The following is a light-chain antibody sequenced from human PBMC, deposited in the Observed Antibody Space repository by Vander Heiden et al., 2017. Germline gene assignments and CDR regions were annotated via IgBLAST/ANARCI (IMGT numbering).Light chain of an antibody. CDR3: QHYHTSPIT. CDR2: AAS. Sequence: DIQFTQSPSSLAPSVGARVPITRRASRDISNSLSWFQQKPGKAPKSLIYAASTWESGVPSRFSGSGSGTDFTLTISSLQPEDFAAYYCQHYHTSPITFGQGTRLEIK. CDR1: RDISNS. J-gene: IGKJ5*01. V-gene: IGKV1-16*01.